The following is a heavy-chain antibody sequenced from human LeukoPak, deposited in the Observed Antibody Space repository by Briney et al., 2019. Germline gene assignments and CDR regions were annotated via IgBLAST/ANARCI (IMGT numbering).Heavy chain of an antibody. D-gene: IGHD6-6*01. Sequence: ASVKVSCKASGYTFTGYYMHWVRQAPGKGLEWMGGFDPEDGETIYAQKFQGRVTMTEDTSTDTAYMELSSLRSEDTAVYYCATGPSSSSLYFDYWGQGTLVTVSS. CDR3: ATGPSSSSLYFDY. V-gene: IGHV1-24*01. CDR2: FDPEDGET. CDR1: GYTFTGYY. J-gene: IGHJ4*02.